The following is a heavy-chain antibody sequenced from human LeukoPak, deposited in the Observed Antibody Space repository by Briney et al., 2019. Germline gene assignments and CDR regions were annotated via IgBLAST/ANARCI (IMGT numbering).Heavy chain of an antibody. CDR1: GFTFSSYG. J-gene: IGHJ4*02. V-gene: IGHV3-33*01. D-gene: IGHD3-3*01. Sequence: PGGSLRLSCAASGFTFSSYGMHWVRQAPGKGLEWVAVIWYDGSNKYYADSVKGRFTISRDNSKNTLYLQMNSLRAEDTAVYYCARASETYYDFWSGYWGQGTLVTVSS. CDR2: IWYDGSNK. CDR3: ARASETYYDFWSGY.